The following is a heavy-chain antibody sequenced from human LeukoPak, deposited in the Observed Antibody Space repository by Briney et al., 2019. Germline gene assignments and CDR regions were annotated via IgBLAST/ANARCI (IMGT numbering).Heavy chain of an antibody. D-gene: IGHD4-23*01. J-gene: IGHJ4*02. Sequence: SETLSLTCTVSGGSFNSYYWTWIRQPPGKGLEWIGYIYSSGSTNYNPSLTSRVTISIDTSKNQFSLKLSSVTAADTAVYYCARQPPVAASGNFVDYWGQGTLVTASS. CDR2: IYSSGST. V-gene: IGHV4-59*08. CDR1: GGSFNSYY. CDR3: ARQPPVAASGNFVDY.